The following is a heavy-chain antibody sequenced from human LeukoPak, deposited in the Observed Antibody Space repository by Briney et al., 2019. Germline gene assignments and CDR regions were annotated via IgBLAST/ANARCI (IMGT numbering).Heavy chain of an antibody. CDR3: ARDASGSYSGDY. J-gene: IGHJ4*02. D-gene: IGHD1-26*01. CDR2: ISSSSYTI. CDR1: GFTFSTYS. V-gene: IGHV3-48*01. Sequence: GRPLRLSCAASGFTFSTYSMNWVRQAPGKGLEWVSYISSSSYTIYYADSVKGRFTISRDNAKNSLYLQMNSLRGEDTAVYYCARDASGSYSGDYWGQGTLVTVSS.